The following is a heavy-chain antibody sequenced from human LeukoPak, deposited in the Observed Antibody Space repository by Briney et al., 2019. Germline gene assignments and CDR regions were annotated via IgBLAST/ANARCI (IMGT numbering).Heavy chain of an antibody. V-gene: IGHV3-66*01. D-gene: IGHD3-22*01. CDR3: AKSRPMIVGVKGYFDY. CDR2: IFSGGST. Sequence: PGGSLRLSCAASGFTVSSNYVSWVRQAPGKGLERVPPIFSGGSTHYADSVKGRFNISRDNSKNTLYLRMNSLRAEDTAVYYCAKSRPMIVGVKGYFDYWGQGTLVTVSA. J-gene: IGHJ4*02. CDR1: GFTVSSNY.